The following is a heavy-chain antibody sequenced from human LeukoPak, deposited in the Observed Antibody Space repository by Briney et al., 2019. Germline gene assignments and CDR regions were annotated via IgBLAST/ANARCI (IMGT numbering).Heavy chain of an antibody. CDR2: IRYDGSNK. CDR3: ARGDDFWSGYWPFDY. V-gene: IGHV3-30*02. CDR1: GFTFSSYG. J-gene: IGHJ4*02. Sequence: GGSLRLSCAASGFTFSSYGMHWVRQAPGKGLEWVAFIRYDGSNKYYADSVKGRFTISRDNAKNSLYLQMNSLRAEDTAVYYCARGDDFWSGYWPFDYWGQGTLVTVSS. D-gene: IGHD3-3*01.